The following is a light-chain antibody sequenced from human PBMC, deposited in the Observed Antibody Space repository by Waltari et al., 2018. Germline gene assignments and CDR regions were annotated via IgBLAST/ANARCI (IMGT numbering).Light chain of an antibody. V-gene: IGLV6-57*03. J-gene: IGLJ2*01. CDR3: QSYGATTVV. CDR1: SGSIVLNY. CDR2: EDR. Sequence: FMLTQPHSVSESPGKTVSIPCTRSSGSIVLNYVYWYQQRPGSAPTMILYEDRHRPSGIPARFSGSLDVSSNSAYLVISGLQTEDEADYYCQSYGATTVVFGGGTKLTVL.